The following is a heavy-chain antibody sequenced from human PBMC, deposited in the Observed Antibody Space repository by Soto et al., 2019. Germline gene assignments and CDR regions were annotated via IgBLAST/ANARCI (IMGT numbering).Heavy chain of an antibody. CDR3: ARGGEVQVVVASTPDYYYYGIDA. Sequence: SETLSLTCAVYGGSFRGYYWGLIRQPPGKGLEWVGEINHRGSTTYNPSLKSRVTISVDASKNQFSLKLSSVTAADTAVYYCARGGEVQVVVASTPDYYYYGIDAWGQGTTVPVSS. CDR2: INHRGST. D-gene: IGHD2-15*01. J-gene: IGHJ6*02. CDR1: GGSFRGYY. V-gene: IGHV4-34*01.